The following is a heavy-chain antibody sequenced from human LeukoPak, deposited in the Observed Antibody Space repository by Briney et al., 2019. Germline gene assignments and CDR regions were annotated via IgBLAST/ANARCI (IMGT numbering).Heavy chain of an antibody. CDR2: INHSGST. V-gene: IGHV4-34*01. D-gene: IGHD1-7*01. CDR1: GGSFSGYY. Sequence: SETLSLTCAVYGGSFSGYYWSWIRQPPGKGLDWIGEINHSGSTNYTPSLKSRVTISVDTSKNQFSLKLSSVTAADTAVYYCARGYNWNYGYNDYWGQGTLVTVSS. CDR3: ARGYNWNYGYNDY. J-gene: IGHJ4*02.